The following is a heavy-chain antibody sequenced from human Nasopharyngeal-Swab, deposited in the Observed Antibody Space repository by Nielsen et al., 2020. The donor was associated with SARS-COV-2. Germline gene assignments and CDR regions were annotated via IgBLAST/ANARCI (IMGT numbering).Heavy chain of an antibody. V-gene: IGHV3-48*01. CDR2: ISSSGSTI. Sequence: AETLRLSCAASGFTFSSSDMNWIRQAPGQGLEWVSYISSSGSTIYYADSVQGRFTISRDNSKKTLILQMNSLRAEDTAVYYCARVPKREVMYYYYGMDVWGQGTTVTVSS. CDR3: ARVPKREVMYYYYGMDV. CDR1: GFTFSSSD. D-gene: IGHD2-21*01. J-gene: IGHJ6*02.